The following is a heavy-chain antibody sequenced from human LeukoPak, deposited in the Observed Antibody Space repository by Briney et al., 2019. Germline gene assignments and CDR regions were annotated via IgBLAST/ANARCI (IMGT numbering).Heavy chain of an antibody. D-gene: IGHD6-13*01. CDR3: ARVGGIAAAGTSY. Sequence: ASVKVCCKASGYTFTGYYMHWVRQAPGQGLEWMGWINPNSGGTNYAQKFQGRVTMTRDTSISTAYMELSRLRSDDTAVYYCARVGGIAAAGTSYWGQGTLVTVSS. J-gene: IGHJ4*02. CDR2: INPNSGGT. V-gene: IGHV1-2*02. CDR1: GYTFTGYY.